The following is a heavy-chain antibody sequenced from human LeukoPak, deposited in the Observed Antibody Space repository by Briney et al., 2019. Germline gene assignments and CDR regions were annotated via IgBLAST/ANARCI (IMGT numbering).Heavy chain of an antibody. CDR2: ISGRGGST. Sequence: GGSLRLSCAASGLTFSSYTMSSVRQAPGKGLEWVSAISGRGGSTYYADSVKGRCTISRDNSKNTLYLQMNSLRAEDTAVYYCAKDSRRGYYYGSGSSLPLDYWGQGTLVTVSS. J-gene: IGHJ4*02. V-gene: IGHV3-23*01. CDR1: GLTFSSYT. CDR3: AKDSRRGYYYGSGSSLPLDY. D-gene: IGHD3-10*01.